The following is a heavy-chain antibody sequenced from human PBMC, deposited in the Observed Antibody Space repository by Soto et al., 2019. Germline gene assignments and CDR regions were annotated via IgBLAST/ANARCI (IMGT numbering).Heavy chain of an antibody. CDR2: IYRGGIT. V-gene: IGHV4-38-2*01. J-gene: IGHJ5*02. CDR1: GYSISSGLY. CDR3: AIGPPDWFDP. D-gene: IGHD3-16*01. Sequence: SETLSRTCAVSGYSISSGLYWGWIRQPPGKGLEWIGTIYRGGITYYNPSLKSRVTISIDTSKNHFSLRLSSVTATDTAVYFCAIGPPDWFDPWGQGTLVTVSS.